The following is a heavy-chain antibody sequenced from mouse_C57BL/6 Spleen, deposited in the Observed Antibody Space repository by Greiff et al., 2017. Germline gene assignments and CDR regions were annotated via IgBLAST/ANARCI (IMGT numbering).Heavy chain of an antibody. V-gene: IGHV1-43*01. CDR1: GYSFTGYY. D-gene: IGHD2-3*01. CDR2: INPSTGGT. J-gene: IGHJ4*01. CDR3: ARFDGYYGYAMDY. Sequence: VQLQQSGPELVKPGASVKISCKASGYSFTGYYMHWVKQSSEKSLEWIGEINPSTGGTSYNQKFKGKATLTVDKSSSTAYMQLKSLTSEDSAVYYCARFDGYYGYAMDYWGQGTSVTVSS.